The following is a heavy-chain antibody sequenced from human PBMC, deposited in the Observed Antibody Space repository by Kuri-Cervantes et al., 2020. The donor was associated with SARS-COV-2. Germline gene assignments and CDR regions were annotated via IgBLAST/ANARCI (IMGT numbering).Heavy chain of an antibody. Sequence: ASVKVSCKASGYTFTSYDINWVRQATGQGLEWMGWISAYNGNTNYAQKLQGRVTMTTDTSTSTVYMELSSLTSEDTAIYYCYCAPKEGFDSWGQGTLVTVSS. D-gene: IGHD2-21*01. CDR2: ISAYNGNT. J-gene: IGHJ4*02. CDR3: YCAPKEGFDS. CDR1: GYTFTSYD. V-gene: IGHV1-18*01.